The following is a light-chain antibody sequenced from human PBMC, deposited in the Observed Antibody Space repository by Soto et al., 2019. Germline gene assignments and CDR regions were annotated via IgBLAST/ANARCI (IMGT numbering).Light chain of an antibody. V-gene: IGLV2-18*02. J-gene: IGLJ3*02. Sequence: QSALTQPPSVSGSPGQSVTISCTGSSSDLTSDDCVSWYQRSPGTAPKLIIYEVTHRPSGVPNRFSGSTSGNTAFLTVSGLHPEDEADYHCASYFSGGTPQVVFGGGTKLTVL. CDR2: EVT. CDR3: ASYFSGGTPQVV. CDR1: SSDLTSDDC.